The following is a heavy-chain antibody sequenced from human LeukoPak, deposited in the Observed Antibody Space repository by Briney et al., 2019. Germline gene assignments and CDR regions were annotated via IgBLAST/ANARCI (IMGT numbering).Heavy chain of an antibody. CDR1: GGSFSGYY. Sequence: SETLSLTCAVYGGSFSGYYWSWIRQPPGKGLEWIGEINHSGSTNYNPSLKSRVTISVDTSKNQFSLKLSSVTAADTAVYYCARIYRSLDSSGYGDYWGQGTLVTVSS. CDR2: INHSGST. J-gene: IGHJ4*02. V-gene: IGHV4-34*01. D-gene: IGHD3-22*01. CDR3: ARIYRSLDSSGYGDY.